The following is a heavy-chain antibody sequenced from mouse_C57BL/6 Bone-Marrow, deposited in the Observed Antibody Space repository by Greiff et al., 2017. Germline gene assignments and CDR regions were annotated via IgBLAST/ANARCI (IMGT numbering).Heavy chain of an antibody. CDR1: GYSITSGYY. Sequence: EVQLQQSGPGLVKPSQSLSLTCSFTGYSITSGYYWNWIRQFPGNKLEWMGYISYDGSNNYNPSLKNRISITRDTSKNQFFLKLNSVTTEDTATYYCAREGPITTVVAPFAYWGQGTLVTVSA. CDR2: ISYDGSN. D-gene: IGHD1-1*01. CDR3: AREGPITTVVAPFAY. J-gene: IGHJ3*01. V-gene: IGHV3-6*01.